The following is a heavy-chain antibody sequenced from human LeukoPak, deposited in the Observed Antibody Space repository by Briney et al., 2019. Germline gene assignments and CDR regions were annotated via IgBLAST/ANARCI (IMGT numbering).Heavy chain of an antibody. Sequence: SSETLSLTCTVSGGSISSHYWSWIRQPPGKGLEWIGYIYYSGSTNYNPSLKSRVTISVDTSKNQFSLKLSSVTAADTAVYYCARAPLWFGIPFDPWGQGTLVTVSS. J-gene: IGHJ5*02. CDR2: IYYSGST. V-gene: IGHV4-59*11. D-gene: IGHD3-10*01. CDR3: ARAPLWFGIPFDP. CDR1: GGSISSHY.